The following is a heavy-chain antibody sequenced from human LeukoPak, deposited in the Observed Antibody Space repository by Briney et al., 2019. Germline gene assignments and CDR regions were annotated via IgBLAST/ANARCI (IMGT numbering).Heavy chain of an antibody. Sequence: RASVKVSCKASGYTFTGHYMHWVRQAPGQGLEWMGWINPTSGDTYSAQKFQGRVTMTTDTSISTAYMELSGLRSDDTAVYYCARLITDDAFDIWGQGTMVTVSS. CDR3: ARLITDDAFDI. J-gene: IGHJ3*02. CDR2: INPTSGDT. V-gene: IGHV1-2*02. CDR1: GYTFTGHY. D-gene: IGHD1-14*01.